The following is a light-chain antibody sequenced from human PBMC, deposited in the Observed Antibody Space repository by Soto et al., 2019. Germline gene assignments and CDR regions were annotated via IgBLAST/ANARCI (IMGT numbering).Light chain of an antibody. CDR1: SSNIGRNT. CDR2: SSD. J-gene: IGLJ3*02. V-gene: IGLV1-44*01. Sequence: QSVLTQPPSASGTPGQRVTISCSGSSSNIGRNTVKWYRQLPGTAPKVLIGSSDQRPSGVPDRFSGSQSGTSASLAISGLQDEDEADYICAAWDDSLNAWAFGGGTKLTVL. CDR3: AAWDDSLNAWA.